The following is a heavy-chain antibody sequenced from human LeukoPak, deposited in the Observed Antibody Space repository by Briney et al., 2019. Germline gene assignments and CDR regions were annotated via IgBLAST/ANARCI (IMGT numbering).Heavy chain of an antibody. J-gene: IGHJ4*02. CDR1: GGTFSSYA. CDR2: IIPIFGTA. D-gene: IGHD3-10*01. Sequence: ASVKVSCKASGGTFSSYAISWVRQAPGQGLEWMGGIIPIFGTANYAQKFQGRVTITADESTSTAYMELSSLRSEDTAVYYCAKDERRLLWFGDQGTLVTVSS. V-gene: IGHV1-69*13. CDR3: AKDERRLLWF.